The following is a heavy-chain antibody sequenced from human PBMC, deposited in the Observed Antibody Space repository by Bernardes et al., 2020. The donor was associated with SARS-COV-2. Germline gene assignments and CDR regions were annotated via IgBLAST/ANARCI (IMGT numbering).Heavy chain of an antibody. Sequence: LSLTCTVSGASISSSNYYWGWIRQPPGKGLEWVGSIYSSGSSYYNPSLQSRVSASVDTSTNQFSLRLAFMTAADTAVYYCAGSSCGIDCYIGGLRSWDYGMDVWGRGTTVTVSS. CDR3: AGSSCGIDCYIGGLRSWDYGMDV. CDR1: GASISSSNYY. J-gene: IGHJ6*02. CDR2: IYSSGSS. D-gene: IGHD2-21*02. V-gene: IGHV4-39*01.